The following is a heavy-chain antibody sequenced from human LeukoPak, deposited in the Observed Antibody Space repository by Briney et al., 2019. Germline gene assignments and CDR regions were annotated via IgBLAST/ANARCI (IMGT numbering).Heavy chain of an antibody. CDR3: AKRAANGQTYYFDY. V-gene: IGHV3-23*01. D-gene: IGHD6-25*01. Sequence: PGGSLRLSCAVSGFTFSNFAMSGVRQAPGEGLDWVAAISGSGATTDYADSVKGRFTISRDNSKNTLYLQMNSLRADDTAVYFCAKRAANGQTYYFDYWGQGTLVSVSS. J-gene: IGHJ4*02. CDR1: GFTFSNFA. CDR2: ISGSGATT.